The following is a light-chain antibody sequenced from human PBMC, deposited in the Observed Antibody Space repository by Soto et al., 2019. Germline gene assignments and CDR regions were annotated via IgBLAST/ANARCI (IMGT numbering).Light chain of an antibody. J-gene: IGKJ3*01. CDR3: QQYSGSPFT. V-gene: IGKV3-20*01. CDR1: QSVYVN. CDR2: GAS. Sequence: EIVLTQSPGTLSLSPGEGATLACRASQSVYVNLAWYQQQPGQSPRLLIYGASTRATDIPDRFSGSGSDTDFALTIIRLEPEDFAVYYCQQYSGSPFTFGPGTKVNIK.